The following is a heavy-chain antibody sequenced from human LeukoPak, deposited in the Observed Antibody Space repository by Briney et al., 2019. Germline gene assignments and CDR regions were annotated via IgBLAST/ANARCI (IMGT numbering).Heavy chain of an antibody. D-gene: IGHD3-10*01. CDR2: IWYDGSNK. CDR3: ARDPGYYGSGSYFDY. J-gene: IGHJ4*02. Sequence: PGRSLRLSCAASGFTFSSYGMHWVRQAPGKGLEWVAVIWYDGSNKYYADSVKGRFTISRDNSKNTLYLQMNSLRAEDTAVYYCARDPGYYGSGSYFDYWGQGTLVTVSS. V-gene: IGHV3-33*08. CDR1: GFTFSSYG.